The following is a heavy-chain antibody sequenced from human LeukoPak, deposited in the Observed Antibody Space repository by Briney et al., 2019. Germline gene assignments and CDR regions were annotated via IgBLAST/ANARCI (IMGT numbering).Heavy chain of an antibody. J-gene: IGHJ4*02. V-gene: IGHV3-53*01. CDR3: ARDGRPKGFPGLDY. CDR2: IYSGGST. CDR1: GFTVSSNY. D-gene: IGHD1-1*01. Sequence: GGSLRLSRAASGFTVSSNYMSWVRQAPGKGLEWVSVIYSGGSTYYADSVKGRFTISRDSSKNTLYLQMNTLRAEDTAVYYCARDGRPKGFPGLDYWGQGTLVTVSS.